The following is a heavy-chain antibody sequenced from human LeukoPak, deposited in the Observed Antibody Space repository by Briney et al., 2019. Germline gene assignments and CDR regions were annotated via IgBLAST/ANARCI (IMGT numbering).Heavy chain of an antibody. CDR1: GFTFSNYW. CDR2: INSDGSGT. J-gene: IGHJ4*02. CDR3: ARVHPVRGSSWTGDY. V-gene: IGHV3-74*01. D-gene: IGHD6-13*01. Sequence: GGSLRLSCAASGFTFSNYWMHWVRQAPGKGLVWVSRINSDGSGTTYADSVRGRFAISRDNAKNSLYLQMNSLRAEDTAVYYCARVHPVRGSSWTGDYWGQGTLVTVSS.